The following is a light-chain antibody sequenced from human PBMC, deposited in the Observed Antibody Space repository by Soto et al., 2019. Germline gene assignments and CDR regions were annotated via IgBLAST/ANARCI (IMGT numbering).Light chain of an antibody. CDR1: SSNIGSNY. J-gene: IGLJ2*01. CDR2: RNN. CDR3: AAWDDSLSGVV. Sequence: QSVLTQPPSASGTPGQRVTISCSGSSSNIGSNYVYWYQQLPGTAPKLLIYRNNQRPSGVPDRFSGSKSATSASLAISGLRSEDEADYYWAAWDDSLSGVVFGGGTKLTVL. V-gene: IGLV1-47*01.